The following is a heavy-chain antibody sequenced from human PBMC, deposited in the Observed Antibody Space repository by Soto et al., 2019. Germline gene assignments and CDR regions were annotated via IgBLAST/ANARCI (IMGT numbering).Heavy chain of an antibody. V-gene: IGHV3-9*01. CDR2: ISWNSARI. CDR1: GFTFDDYA. J-gene: IGHJ4*02. Sequence: VQLVESGGGLVQPGRSLRLSCAASGFTFDDYAMHWVRQVPGKGLEWVSGISWNSARIDYADSVKGRFTISRDNAKNCRYLQMNNLRAEDTALYYGVKDARSLMIVVVGTDWGQGTLVSVSS. CDR3: VKDARSLMIVVVGTD. D-gene: IGHD3-22*01.